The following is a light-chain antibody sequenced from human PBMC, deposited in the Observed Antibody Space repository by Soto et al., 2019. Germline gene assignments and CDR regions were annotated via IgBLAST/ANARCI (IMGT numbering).Light chain of an antibody. V-gene: IGKV1-5*03. CDR1: QSISSW. Sequence: DIQMAQSPSTLSASVGDRVTITCRASQSISSWLAWYQQKPGKAPKLLIYKASSLESGVPSRFSGSGSGTEFTLTISSLQPDGFATYYCQQYNSYWTFGQGTKLDIK. CDR2: KAS. CDR3: QQYNSYWT. J-gene: IGKJ1*01.